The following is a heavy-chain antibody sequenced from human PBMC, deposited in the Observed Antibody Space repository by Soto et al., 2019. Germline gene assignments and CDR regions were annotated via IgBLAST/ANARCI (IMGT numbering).Heavy chain of an antibody. V-gene: IGHV4-31*03. D-gene: IGHD6-6*01. CDR3: AREGESIAAPNPRGGWFDP. Sequence: PSETLSLTCTVSGGSISSGGYYWSWIRQHPGKGLEWIGYIYYSGSTYYNPSLKSRVTISVDTSKNQFSLKVSSVTAADTAVYYCAREGESIAAPNPRGGWFDPWGQGTLVTVSS. CDR2: IYYSGST. J-gene: IGHJ5*02. CDR1: GGSISSGGYY.